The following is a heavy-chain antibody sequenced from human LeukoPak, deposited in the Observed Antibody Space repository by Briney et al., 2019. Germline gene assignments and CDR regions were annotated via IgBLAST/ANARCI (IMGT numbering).Heavy chain of an antibody. CDR2: INHSGST. CDR3: AFDNSGSYLHTGAFDI. CDR1: GVSFSGYY. Sequence: KPSETLSLTCAVYGVSFSGYYWSWIRQPPGKGLEWIGEINHSGSTNYNPSLKSRVTISVDTSKNQFSLKLSSVTAADTAVYYCAFDNSGSYLHTGAFDIWGQGTMVTVSS. D-gene: IGHD1-26*01. J-gene: IGHJ3*02. V-gene: IGHV4-34*01.